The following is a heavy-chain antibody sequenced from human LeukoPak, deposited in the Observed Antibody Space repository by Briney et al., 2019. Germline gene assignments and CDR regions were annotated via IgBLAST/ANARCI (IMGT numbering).Heavy chain of an antibody. J-gene: IGHJ4*02. CDR3: ARAVRGVVDY. D-gene: IGHD3-10*01. CDR1: GGSVSSSVYS. CDR2: IYYSGST. V-gene: IGHV4-39*01. Sequence: SETLSLTCTVSGGSVSSSVYSWGWIRQPPGKGLEWIGTIYYSGSTYYNPSLKSRVTISVDTSKNQFSLKLSSVTAADTAVYYCARAVRGVVDYWGQGTLVTVSS.